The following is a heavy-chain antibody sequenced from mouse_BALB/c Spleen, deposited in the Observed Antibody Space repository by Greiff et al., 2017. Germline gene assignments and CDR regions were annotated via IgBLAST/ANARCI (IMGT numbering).Heavy chain of an antibody. Sequence: EVKLMESGGDLVKPGGSLKLSCAASGFTFSSYGMSWVRQTPDKRLEWVATISSGGSYTYYPDSVKGRFTISRDNAKNTLYLQMSSLKSEDTAMYYCARLATATAWFAYWGQGTLVTVSA. V-gene: IGHV5-6*01. CDR1: GFTFSSYG. J-gene: IGHJ3*01. CDR3: ARLATATAWFAY. D-gene: IGHD1-2*01. CDR2: ISSGGSYT.